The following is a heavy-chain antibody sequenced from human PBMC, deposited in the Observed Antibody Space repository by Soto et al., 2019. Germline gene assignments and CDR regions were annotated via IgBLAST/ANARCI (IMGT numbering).Heavy chain of an antibody. CDR3: ASRYGPSEFDH. CDR2: IHYSGST. Sequence: SETLSLTCTVYGGSFSGYCWSWIRQPPGKGLEWIGEIHYSGSTNYNPSLKSRVTISVDRSKNQFSLILSSVTAADTAVYYCASRYGPSEFDHWGQGSLVTVSS. D-gene: IGHD3-9*01. J-gene: IGHJ4*02. V-gene: IGHV4-34*01. CDR1: GGSFSGYC.